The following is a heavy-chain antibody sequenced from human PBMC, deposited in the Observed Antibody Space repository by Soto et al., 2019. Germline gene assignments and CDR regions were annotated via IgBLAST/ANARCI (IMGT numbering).Heavy chain of an antibody. D-gene: IGHD6-19*01. CDR3: ARERGSGWTFDY. CDR2: ISGSGGGT. V-gene: IGHV3-23*01. J-gene: IGHJ4*02. Sequence: GGSLRLSCAASGFTFSSYAMSWVRQAPGKGLEWVSLISGSGGGTYYADSVKGRFTISRDNVQNSLYLQMHSLRAEDTAVYYCARERGSGWTFDYWGQGTLVTVSS. CDR1: GFTFSSYA.